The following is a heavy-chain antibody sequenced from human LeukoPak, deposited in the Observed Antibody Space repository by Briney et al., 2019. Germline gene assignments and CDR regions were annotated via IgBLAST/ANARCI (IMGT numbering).Heavy chain of an antibody. CDR3: AKGVCSGGSCYPPPFDY. V-gene: IGHV3-23*01. CDR2: ISGSGGST. J-gene: IGHJ4*02. D-gene: IGHD2-15*01. CDR1: GFTFSSYA. Sequence: PGGSLRLSCAASGFTFSSYAMSWVRQAPGKGLEWVSAISGSGGSTYYADSVKGRFTISRDNSKNTLYLQMNSLRAEDTAVYYCAKGVCSGGSCYPPPFDYWGQGTLVTVSS.